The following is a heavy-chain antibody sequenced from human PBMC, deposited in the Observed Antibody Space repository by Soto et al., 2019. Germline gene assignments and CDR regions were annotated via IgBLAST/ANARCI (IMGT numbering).Heavy chain of an antibody. CDR3: ARDSHVGSGWQLTADY. Sequence: GGSLRLSCTASGFTFSSYGMHWVRQAPGKGLEWVAVIWYDGSNKYYAESVKGRFTISRDNSKNTLYLQMNSLRAEDTAVYYCARDSHVGSGWQLTADYWGQGTLVTVSS. CDR2: IWYDGSNK. J-gene: IGHJ4*02. V-gene: IGHV3-33*01. D-gene: IGHD6-19*01. CDR1: GFTFSSYG.